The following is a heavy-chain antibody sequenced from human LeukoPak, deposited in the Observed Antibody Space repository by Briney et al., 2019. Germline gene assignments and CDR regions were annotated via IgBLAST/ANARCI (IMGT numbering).Heavy chain of an antibody. CDR1: GGSFSGYY. Sequence: SETMSLTSAVYGGSFSGYYWSWIRQPPGKGLEWIGEINHSGSTNYNPSLKSRVTISVDTSKNQFSLKLSSVTAADTAVYYCAREDSSSSQPFDYWGQRTLVTVSS. CDR2: INHSGST. CDR3: AREDSSSSQPFDY. J-gene: IGHJ4*02. V-gene: IGHV4-34*01. D-gene: IGHD6-6*01.